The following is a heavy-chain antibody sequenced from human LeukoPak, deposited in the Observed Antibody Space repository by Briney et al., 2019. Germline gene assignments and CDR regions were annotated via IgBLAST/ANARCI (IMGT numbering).Heavy chain of an antibody. CDR3: AKENDALDY. J-gene: IGHJ4*02. CDR1: GFTFSSYG. Sequence: GGSLRLSCAASGFTFSSYGMHWVRQAPGKGLEWVEVISYDGSNKYYADSAKGRFTISRDNSKNTLYLQMNSLRAEDTAVYYCAKENDALDYWGQGTLVTVSS. D-gene: IGHD1-1*01. CDR2: ISYDGSNK. V-gene: IGHV3-30*18.